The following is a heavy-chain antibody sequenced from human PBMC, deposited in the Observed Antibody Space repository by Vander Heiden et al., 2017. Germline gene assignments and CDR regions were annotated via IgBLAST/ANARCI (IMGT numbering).Heavy chain of an antibody. D-gene: IGHD3-22*01. Sequence: QVQLQESGPGLVKPSQTLSLTCTVSGGSISRGGYYWSWIRQHPGKGLEWIGYIYYSGSTYYNPSLKSRVTISVDTSKNQFSLKLSSVTAADTAVYYCARDMIVVGSDAFDIWGQGTMVTVSS. V-gene: IGHV4-31*03. CDR2: IYYSGST. CDR3: ARDMIVVGSDAFDI. J-gene: IGHJ3*02. CDR1: GGSISRGGYY.